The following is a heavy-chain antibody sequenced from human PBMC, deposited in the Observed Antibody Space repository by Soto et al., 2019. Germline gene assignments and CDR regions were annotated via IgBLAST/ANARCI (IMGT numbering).Heavy chain of an antibody. CDR3: AKDSIRRWLRPLPNFHY. Sequence: GGSLRLSCAASGFTFSSYGMHWVRQAPGKGLEWVAVISHDGSNKYYADSVKGRFTISRDNSKNTLYLQMNSMRAEDTAVYYCAKDSIRRWLRPLPNFHYSGQRTLVTLST. J-gene: IGHJ4*02. CDR1: GFTFSSYG. D-gene: IGHD5-12*01. V-gene: IGHV3-30*18. CDR2: ISHDGSNK.